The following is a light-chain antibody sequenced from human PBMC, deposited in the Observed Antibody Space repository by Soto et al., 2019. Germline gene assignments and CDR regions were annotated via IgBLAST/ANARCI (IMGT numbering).Light chain of an antibody. J-gene: IGKJ4*01. V-gene: IGKV3-11*01. Sequence: EIVLTQSPATLALSPGDRATLFCRATQSVSGYLAWYQQKPGQPPMLLIYDASTRATGIPARFSGSGFGTDFTLNITSLEHCDFAIYYCLQRGVWSVSTFGGGTKVEIK. CDR1: QSVSGY. CDR2: DAS. CDR3: LQRGVWSVST.